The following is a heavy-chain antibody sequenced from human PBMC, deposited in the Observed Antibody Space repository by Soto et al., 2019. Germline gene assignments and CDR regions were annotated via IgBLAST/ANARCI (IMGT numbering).Heavy chain of an antibody. CDR3: ASAFGGGGFDI. Sequence: QVQLQESGPGLVKPSQTLSLTCTVSGGFISSGGHYWSWIRQHPGKGLEWIGYIYYSGSTYYNPSLKSRVTISVHTSKNQFSLKLGSVTAADTAVYYCASAFGGGGFDIWGQGTMVTVSS. V-gene: IGHV4-31*03. CDR2: IYYSGST. CDR1: GGFISSGGHY. J-gene: IGHJ3*02. D-gene: IGHD2-15*01.